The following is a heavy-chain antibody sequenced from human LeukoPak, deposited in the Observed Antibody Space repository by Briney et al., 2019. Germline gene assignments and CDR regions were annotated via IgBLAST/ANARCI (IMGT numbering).Heavy chain of an antibody. CDR2: MNPNSGNT. CDR3: ASLVQSGPREGFDY. V-gene: IGHV1-8*01. D-gene: IGHD3-3*01. CDR1: GYTSTSYD. J-gene: IGHJ4*02. Sequence: ASVTVSCKASGYTSTSYDINWVRQAPGQGREWVGWMNPNSGNTGYAQKLQGRVTMPRNSTISTAYMELSSLRSEDTAAYYCASLVQSGPREGFDYWGQGTLVTVSS.